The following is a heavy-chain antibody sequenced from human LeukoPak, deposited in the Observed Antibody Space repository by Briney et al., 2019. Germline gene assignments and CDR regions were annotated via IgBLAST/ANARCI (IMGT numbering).Heavy chain of an antibody. Sequence: GGSLRLSCAASGFTFSSYDMIWVRQAPGKGLEWVSGISGSGGSRYYADSVEGRFTISRDNSNTHPLYLQLNSLSAEDTAVYYCAKRLSANYYGSGTFDYWGQGTLVTVSS. CDR2: ISGSGGSR. D-gene: IGHD3-10*01. CDR3: AKRLSANYYGSGTFDY. V-gene: IGHV3-23*01. CDR1: GFTFSSYD. J-gene: IGHJ4*02.